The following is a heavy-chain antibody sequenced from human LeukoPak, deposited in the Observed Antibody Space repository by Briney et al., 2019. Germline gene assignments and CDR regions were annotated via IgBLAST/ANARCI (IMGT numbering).Heavy chain of an antibody. D-gene: IGHD2-15*01. CDR2: IIPILGIA. Sequence: EASVKVSCKASGGTFSSYAISWVRQAPGQGLEWMGRIIPILGIANYAQKFQGGVTITADKSTSTAYMELSSLRSEDTAVYYCARDFPNCSGGSCPAEYFQHWGQGTLVTVSS. CDR1: GGTFSSYA. J-gene: IGHJ1*01. V-gene: IGHV1-69*04. CDR3: ARDFPNCSGGSCPAEYFQH.